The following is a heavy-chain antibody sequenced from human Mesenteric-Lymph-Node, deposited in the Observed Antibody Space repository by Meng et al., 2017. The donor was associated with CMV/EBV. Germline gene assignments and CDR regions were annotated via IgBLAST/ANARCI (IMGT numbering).Heavy chain of an antibody. V-gene: IGHV4-34*01. CDR3: ASLAPLNNTKDKIPSGY. J-gene: IGHJ4*02. D-gene: IGHD1-14*01. CDR1: GGSFSAYY. Sequence: QVQLQQWGAGRLKPSETRSLTGAAYGGSFSAYYWSWMRQPPGKGLEWIGEINHSGSTNYNPSLKSRITISVDTSKNQFPLKLTSVTAADTAVYFCASLAPLNNTKDKIPSGYWGQGTLVTVSS. CDR2: INHSGST.